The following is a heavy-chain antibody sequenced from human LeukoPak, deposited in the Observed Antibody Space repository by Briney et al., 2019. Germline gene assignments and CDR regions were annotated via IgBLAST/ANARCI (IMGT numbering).Heavy chain of an antibody. CDR2: ISGSGGST. D-gene: IGHD6-13*01. V-gene: IGHV3-23*01. J-gene: IGHJ4*02. CDR1: GVTFSSYA. Sequence: GGALRLSCAASGVTFSSYARSGVRQAPGKGLEWGSAISGSGGSTYYADSVKGRFTISRDNSKNTLYLQMNSLRAEDTAVYYCAKDRGSSWPHGFDYWGQGTLVTVSS. CDR3: AKDRGSSWPHGFDY.